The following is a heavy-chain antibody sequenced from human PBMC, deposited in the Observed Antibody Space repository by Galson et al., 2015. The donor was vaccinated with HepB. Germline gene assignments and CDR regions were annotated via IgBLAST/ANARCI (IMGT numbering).Heavy chain of an antibody. Sequence: EPLSLTCTVSGGSISSSSYYWAWIRQSPRKGLEWIGSIYYSGSTYYNPSLKSRVTISVDTSKNQFSLKLSSVTAADTAVYYCASQAGLIDDVLTHIAAAGPDVFDIWGQGTMVTVSS. CDR1: GGSISSSSYY. V-gene: IGHV4-39*01. D-gene: IGHD6-13*01. CDR3: ASQAGLIDDVLTHIAAAGPDVFDI. CDR2: IYYSGST. J-gene: IGHJ3*02.